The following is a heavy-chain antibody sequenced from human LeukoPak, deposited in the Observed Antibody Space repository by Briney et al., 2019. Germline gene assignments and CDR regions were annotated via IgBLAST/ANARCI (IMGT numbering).Heavy chain of an antibody. V-gene: IGHV3-30*04. D-gene: IGHD3-10*01. CDR2: ISYDGSNK. Sequence: GRSLRLSCAASGFTFSSYAMHWVRQAPGKGREWVAVISYDGSNKYYADSVKGRFTISRDNSKNTLYLQMNSLRAEDTAVYYCARGSDVLLWFGESKYWGQGTLVTVSS. J-gene: IGHJ4*02. CDR1: GFTFSSYA. CDR3: ARGSDVLLWFGESKY.